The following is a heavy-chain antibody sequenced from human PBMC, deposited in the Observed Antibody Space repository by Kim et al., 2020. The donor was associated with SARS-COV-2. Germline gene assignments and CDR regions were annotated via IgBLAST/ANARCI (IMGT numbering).Heavy chain of an antibody. Sequence: STNYSPSLKSRVTISVDTSKNQFSLRLSSVTAADTAVYYWARKGYPAGFDIWGQGTMVTVSS. CDR2: ST. J-gene: IGHJ3*02. CDR3: ARKGYPAGFDI. V-gene: IGHV4-34*01. D-gene: IGHD5-12*01.